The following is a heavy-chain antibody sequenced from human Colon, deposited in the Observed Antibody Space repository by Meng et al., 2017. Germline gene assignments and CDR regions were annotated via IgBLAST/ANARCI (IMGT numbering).Heavy chain of an antibody. J-gene: IGHJ4*02. CDR3: AREVVAVTQGYGYSYGTFFDY. D-gene: IGHD5-18*01. CDR1: GGTFSSYA. CDR2: IIPIFGTA. Sequence: SVKVSCKASGGTFSSYAISWVRQAPGQGLEWMGGIIPIFGTANYAQKFQGRVTITADESTSTAYMELSSLRSEDTAVYYCAREVVAVTQGYGYSYGTFFDYWGQGTLVTVSS. V-gene: IGHV1-69*13.